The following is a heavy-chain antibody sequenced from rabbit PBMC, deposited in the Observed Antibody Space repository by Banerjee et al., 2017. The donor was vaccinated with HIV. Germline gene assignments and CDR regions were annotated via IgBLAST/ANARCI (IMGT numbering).Heavy chain of an antibody. CDR1: GFSLNIYE. CDR3: ARDLAGVIGWNFGL. Sequence: QSLEESGGDLVKPGASLTLTCTASGFSLNIYEMCWVRQAPGKGLEWIACIYAGSGSTYYATWAKGRFTISKTSWTTVTLQMTSLTAADTATYFCARDLAGVIGWNFGLWGPGTLVTVS. CDR2: IYAGSGST. J-gene: IGHJ4*01. D-gene: IGHD4-1*01. V-gene: IGHV1S40*01.